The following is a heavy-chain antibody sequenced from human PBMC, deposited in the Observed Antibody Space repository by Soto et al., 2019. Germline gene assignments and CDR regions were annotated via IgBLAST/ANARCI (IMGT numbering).Heavy chain of an antibody. CDR1: GFTFSSYG. CDR2: ISYDGSNK. V-gene: IGHV3-30*18. Sequence: QVQLVESGGGVVQPGRSLRLSCAASGFTFSSYGMHWVRQAPGKGLEWVAVISYDGSNKYYADSVKGRFTISRDNSKNTLYLQMNRLRAEDTAVYYCAKETQRGYSYGYYCYYGMDVWGQGTTVTVSS. D-gene: IGHD5-18*01. CDR3: AKETQRGYSYGYYCYYGMDV. J-gene: IGHJ6*02.